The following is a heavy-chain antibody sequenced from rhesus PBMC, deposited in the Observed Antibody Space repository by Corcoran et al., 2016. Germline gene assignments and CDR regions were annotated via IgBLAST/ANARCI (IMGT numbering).Heavy chain of an antibody. CDR1: GGSISGYYY. J-gene: IGHJ2*01. Sequence: QVQLQQWGEGLVKPSETLSLTCAVYGGSISGYYYWSWIRQPPGKGRGGIGYIYGNSASTNYNPSLKNRVTISKDTSKNQFSLKLSSVTAADTAVYYCARVRDTVGTVTEWYFDLWGPGTPITISS. CDR3: ARVRDTVGTVTEWYFDL. D-gene: IGHD5-24*01. V-gene: IGHV4-73*01. CDR2: IYGNSAST.